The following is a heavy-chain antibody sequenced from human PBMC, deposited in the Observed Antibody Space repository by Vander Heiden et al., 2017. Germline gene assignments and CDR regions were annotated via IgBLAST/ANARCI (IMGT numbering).Heavy chain of an antibody. D-gene: IGHD4-17*01. CDR1: GFTFSSYW. Sequence: EVQLVESGGGLVQPGGSLRLSCAASGFTFSSYWMHWVRQAPGKGLVGVSRINSDGSSTSYADSVKGRFTISRDNAKNTLYLQMNSLRAEDTAVYYCARDTYGDYVNWFDPWGQGTLVTVSS. CDR3: ARDTYGDYVNWFDP. V-gene: IGHV3-74*01. CDR2: INSDGSST. J-gene: IGHJ5*02.